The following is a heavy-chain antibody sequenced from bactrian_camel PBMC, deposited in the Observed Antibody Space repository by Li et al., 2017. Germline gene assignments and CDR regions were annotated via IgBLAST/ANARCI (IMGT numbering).Heavy chain of an antibody. D-gene: IGHD6*01. CDR3: AAYIGRCGVLAVVAGRDIY. CDR1: GYTYTSKP. J-gene: IGHJ4*01. V-gene: IGHV3-3*01. Sequence: HVQLVESGGGSVQAGGSLSLSCEMSGYTYTSKPCMGWFRQSPGKEREETAEIKPRGAPRYLVDSVKGRFTISQDNAKNTVYLQMNSLKPEDTAVYYCAAYIGRCGVLAVVAGRDIYWGQGTQVTVSS. CDR2: IKPRGAPR.